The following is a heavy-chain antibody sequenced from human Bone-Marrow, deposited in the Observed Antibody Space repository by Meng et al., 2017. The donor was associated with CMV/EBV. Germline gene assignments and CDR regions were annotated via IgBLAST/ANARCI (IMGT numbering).Heavy chain of an antibody. D-gene: IGHD3-3*01. CDR2: IESYSDGGTT. CDR1: GFTFSSAW. V-gene: IGHV3-15*04. CDR3: TTDMAETITNVGGVITYFDH. Sequence: GESLKISCAASGFTFSSAWMSWVRQVPGKGLEWVGRIESYSDGGTTEYAAPVKGRFTISRDDSKKRLVLHMNSLKTEDTAVYYCTTDMAETITNVGGVITYFDHWGQGTLVTVSS. J-gene: IGHJ4*02.